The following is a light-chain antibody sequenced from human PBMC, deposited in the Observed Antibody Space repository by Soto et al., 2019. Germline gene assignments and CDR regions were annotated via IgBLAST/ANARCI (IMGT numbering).Light chain of an antibody. V-gene: IGLV2-8*01. CDR3: SSYAGSNIPYV. Sequence: QSVLTQPPSASGSPGQSVTISCTGTSSDFGGYNYVSWYQQYPGKAPRLMIYEVTKRPSGVPDRFSGSKSGNTASLTVSGLQAEDEADYYCSSYAGSNIPYVFGTGTKVTVL. CDR1: SSDFGGYNY. J-gene: IGLJ1*01. CDR2: EVT.